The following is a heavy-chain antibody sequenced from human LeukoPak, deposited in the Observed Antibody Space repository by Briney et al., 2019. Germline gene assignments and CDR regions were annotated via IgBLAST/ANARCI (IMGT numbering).Heavy chain of an antibody. CDR2: IYSGGST. Sequence: GGSLRLSCAASGLIVSSNYMSWVRQAPGKGLEWVSVIYSGGSTYYADSVKGRFTLSRDNSKNTLYLQMNSLRAEDTAVYYCARYTHSSGFDYWGQGTLVTVSS. J-gene: IGHJ4*02. D-gene: IGHD6-19*01. V-gene: IGHV3-53*01. CDR3: ARYTHSSGFDY. CDR1: GLIVSSNY.